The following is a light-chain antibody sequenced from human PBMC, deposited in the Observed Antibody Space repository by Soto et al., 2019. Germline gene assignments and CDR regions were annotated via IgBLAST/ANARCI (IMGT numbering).Light chain of an antibody. V-gene: IGKV3-15*01. CDR2: DAS. J-gene: IGKJ2*01. CDR3: QQYNNWPPYT. Sequence: EIVMTQSPATLSVTLGERATLSCRASQDISSNLAWYQQKPGQAPRLLIYDASTRATGIPARFSGSGSATEFTLTISSLQSEDFAVYYCQQYNNWPPYTFGQGTKLEIK. CDR1: QDISSN.